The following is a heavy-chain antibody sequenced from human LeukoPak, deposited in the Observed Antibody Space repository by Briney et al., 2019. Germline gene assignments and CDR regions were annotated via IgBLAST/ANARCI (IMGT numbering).Heavy chain of an antibody. D-gene: IGHD1-26*01. Sequence: PGGSLRLSCAASGVTVSGSYMSWVRRAPGKGLEWVSVIYTSGDTYYGDSVKGRFTISRDSSKNTLYLQMNTLRTEDTAVYYCVRVRYSGSWFPVPNFDCWGQGTLVTVSS. CDR2: IYTSGDT. V-gene: IGHV3-66*01. J-gene: IGHJ4*02. CDR1: GVTVSGSY. CDR3: VRVRYSGSWFPVPNFDC.